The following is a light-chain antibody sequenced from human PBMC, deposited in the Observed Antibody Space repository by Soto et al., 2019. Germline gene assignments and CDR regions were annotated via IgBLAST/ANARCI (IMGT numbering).Light chain of an antibody. CDR3: SSYAGSNNYV. Sequence: QSALTQPPSASESPGQSVTISCTGTSSDVGGYNYVSWYQQHPGKAPKLMIYEVSKRPSGVPDRFSGSKSGNTASLTVSGLQAEDEADYYCSSYAGSNNYVFGTGTQLTVL. V-gene: IGLV2-8*01. CDR2: EVS. CDR1: SSDVGGYNY. J-gene: IGLJ1*01.